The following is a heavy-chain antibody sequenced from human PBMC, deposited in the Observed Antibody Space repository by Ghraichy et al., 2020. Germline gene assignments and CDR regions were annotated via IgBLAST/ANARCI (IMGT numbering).Heavy chain of an antibody. V-gene: IGHV4-39*01. J-gene: IGHJ4*02. D-gene: IGHD3-3*01. CDR1: GGSISSSSYY. Sequence: SETLSLTCTVSGGSISSSSYYWGWIRQPPGKGLEWIGSIYYSGSTYYNPSLKSRVTISVDTSKNQFSLKLSSVTAADTAVYYCACGEITYYDFWSGYSHFDYWGQGTLVTVSS. CDR3: ACGEITYYDFWSGYSHFDY. CDR2: IYYSGST.